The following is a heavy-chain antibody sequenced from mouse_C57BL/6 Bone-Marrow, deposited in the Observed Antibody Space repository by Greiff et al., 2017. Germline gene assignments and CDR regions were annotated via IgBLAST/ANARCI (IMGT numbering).Heavy chain of an antibody. D-gene: IGHD2-4*01. V-gene: IGHV1-50*01. CDR2: IDPSDSYT. CDR1: GYTFTSYW. J-gene: IGHJ4*01. Sequence: QVQLQQPGAELVKPGASVKLSCKASGYTFTSYWMQWVKQRPGQGLEWIGEIDPSDSYTNYNQKFKGKATLTVDTSSSTAYMQLSSLTSEDSAVYYGARQGDYDVLLAMDYWGQGTSVTVSS. CDR3: ARQGDYDVLLAMDY.